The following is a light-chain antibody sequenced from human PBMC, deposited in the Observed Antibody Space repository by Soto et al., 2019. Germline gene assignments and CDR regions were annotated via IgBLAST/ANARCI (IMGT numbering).Light chain of an antibody. CDR3: CSYAGSFVYV. V-gene: IGLV2-11*01. Sequence: QSALTQPRSVSGSPGQSVTISCTGTSSDVGGYNLVSWYQQHPGKAPKLLIFDVNKRPSGVPDRFSGSKSGNTASLTISGLQAEDEADYYCCSYAGSFVYVFGTGTKLTVL. CDR1: SSDVGGYNL. J-gene: IGLJ1*01. CDR2: DVN.